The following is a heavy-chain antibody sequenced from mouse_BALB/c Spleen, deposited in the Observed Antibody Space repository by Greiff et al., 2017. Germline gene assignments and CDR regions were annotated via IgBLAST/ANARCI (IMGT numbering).Heavy chain of an antibody. J-gene: IGHJ1*01. CDR1: GYSITSDYA. Sequence: EVQLVESGPGLVKPSQSLSLTCTVTGYSITSDYAWNWIRQFPGNKLEWMGYISYSGSTSYNPSLKSRISITRDTSKNQFFLQLNSVTTEDTATYYCARRGYGSSRYFDVWGAGTTVTVAS. CDR3: ARRGYGSSRYFDV. D-gene: IGHD1-1*01. CDR2: ISYSGST. V-gene: IGHV3-2*02.